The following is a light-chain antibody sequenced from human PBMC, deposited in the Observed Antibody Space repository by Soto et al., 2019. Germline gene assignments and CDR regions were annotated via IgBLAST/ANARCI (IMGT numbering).Light chain of an antibody. CDR3: SSYTSTSTVV. J-gene: IGLJ2*01. CDR2: DVS. CDR1: SSDVGGYDY. V-gene: IGLV2-14*01. Sequence: QSALTQPASVSGSPRQSITISCTGTSSDVGGYDYVSWYQQHPGKAPKLMIYDVSNRPSGVSSRFSGSKSGNTASLTISGLQAEDEAYYYCSSYTSTSTVVFGGGTKLTVL.